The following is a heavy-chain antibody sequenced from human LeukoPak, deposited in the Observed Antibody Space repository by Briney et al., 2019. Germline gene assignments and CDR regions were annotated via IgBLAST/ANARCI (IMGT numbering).Heavy chain of an antibody. CDR1: NGSMNDYY. D-gene: IGHD3-16*02. CDR3: ARRVSLYAGFDI. CDR2: VYKAYT. Sequence: KPSETLSLTCTVGNGSMNDYYWNWVRQPPGKRLEWIGRVYKAYTDYNPSLKSRVSISVDTSKSQFSLDLNSVTAADTAVYYCARRVSLYAGFDIWGLGTMVTVSS. V-gene: IGHV4-59*08. J-gene: IGHJ3*02.